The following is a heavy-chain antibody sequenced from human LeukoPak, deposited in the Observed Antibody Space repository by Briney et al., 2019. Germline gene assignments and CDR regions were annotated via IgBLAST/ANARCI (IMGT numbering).Heavy chain of an antibody. D-gene: IGHD5-24*01. J-gene: IGHJ4*02. Sequence: PGGSLRLSCAASGFTFSSYWMHWVRQAPGKGLVWVSRINSDGSGTSYADSVKGRLTISRDNAKNTLYLQMNTLRAEDTAVYYCARGGYNGFDYWGQGTLVTVSS. CDR3: ARGGYNGFDY. CDR2: INSDGSGT. V-gene: IGHV3-74*01. CDR1: GFTFSSYW.